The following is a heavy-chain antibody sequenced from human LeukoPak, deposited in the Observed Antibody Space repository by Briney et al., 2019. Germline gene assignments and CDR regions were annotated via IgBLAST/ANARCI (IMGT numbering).Heavy chain of an antibody. CDR1: GYTFTNYY. D-gene: IGHD3-3*01. V-gene: IGHV1-46*01. J-gene: IGHJ5*02. CDR3: ARDYYDFWRGYTANNWFDP. CDR2: INPGGGST. Sequence: ASVKVSCKASGYTFTNYYMHWVRQAPGQGLEWMGIINPGGGSTSYTQMFQGRVTMTRDTSTSTVYMELSSLRPEDTAVYYCARDYYDFWRGYTANNWFDPWGQGTLVTVSS.